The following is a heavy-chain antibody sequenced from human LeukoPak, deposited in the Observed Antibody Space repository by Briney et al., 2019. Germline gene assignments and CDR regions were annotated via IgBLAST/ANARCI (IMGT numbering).Heavy chain of an antibody. V-gene: IGHV3-15*01. CDR1: GFTFNNTW. D-gene: IGHD2-15*01. CDR3: TTAPCSTGSCYPDDAFDI. J-gene: IGHJ3*02. CDR2: IKSKTDGGTT. Sequence: GGSLRLSCAASGFTFNNTWMTWVRQAPGKGLGWVGRIKSKTDGGTTDYAAPVKGRFTISRDDSKNTLYLQMNSLKTEDTAVYYCTTAPCSTGSCYPDDAFDIWGQGTMVTVSS.